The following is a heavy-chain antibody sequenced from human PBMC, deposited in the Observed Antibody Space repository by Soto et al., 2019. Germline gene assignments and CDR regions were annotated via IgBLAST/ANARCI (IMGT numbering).Heavy chain of an antibody. CDR1: GFTFSSYT. Sequence: GGSLRLSCAASGFTFSSYTMNWVRQAPGKGLEWVSSISTSGTYIYYADSLKGRFTISRDNAKNSVSLQMNSLRAEDTAVYYCARGPFTSGWFRYYFDYWGQGTLVTVSS. J-gene: IGHJ4*02. CDR2: ISTSGTYI. D-gene: IGHD6-19*01. CDR3: ARGPFTSGWFRYYFDY. V-gene: IGHV3-21*01.